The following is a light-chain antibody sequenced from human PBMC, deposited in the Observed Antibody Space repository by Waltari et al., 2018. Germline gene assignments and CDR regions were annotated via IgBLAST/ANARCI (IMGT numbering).Light chain of an antibody. CDR1: QSISTW. CDR2: EAS. V-gene: IGKV1-5*01. CDR3: QQYNSYPLT. J-gene: IGKJ4*01. Sequence: DIQMTQSPSTLSASVGDRVTITCRASQSISTWLAWYQQKPGMAPKLLIYEASTFESGVPSRFRGSGSGTEFTLTISSLQPDDFATYYCQQYNSYPLTFGGGTK.